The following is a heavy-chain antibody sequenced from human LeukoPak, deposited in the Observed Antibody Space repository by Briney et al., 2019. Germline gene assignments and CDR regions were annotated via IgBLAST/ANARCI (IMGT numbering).Heavy chain of an antibody. D-gene: IGHD2-2*02. V-gene: IGHV3-11*01. J-gene: IGHJ6*02. CDR1: GFTFSDYY. Sequence: GGSLRLSCAASGFTFSDYYMSWIRQAPGKGLEWVSYISSSGSTIYYADSVKGRFTISRDDAKNSLYLQMNSLRAEDTAVYYCARDTCSGTSCYRDYYYGMDVWGQGTTVTVSS. CDR2: ISSSGSTI. CDR3: ARDTCSGTSCYRDYYYGMDV.